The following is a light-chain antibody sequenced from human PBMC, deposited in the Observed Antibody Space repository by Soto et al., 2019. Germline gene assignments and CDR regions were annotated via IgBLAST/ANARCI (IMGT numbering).Light chain of an antibody. J-gene: IGKJ5*01. Sequence: EIVLTQSPATLSLSPGARAPLSCRARQSVRSSLAWYQQQPGQAPRLLIYDASNRATGIPARFSGSGSGTDFTLTISSLEPEDFAVYYCQQRSNWPPPITFGQGTRLENK. CDR1: QSVRSS. V-gene: IGKV3-11*01. CDR2: DAS. CDR3: QQRSNWPPPIT.